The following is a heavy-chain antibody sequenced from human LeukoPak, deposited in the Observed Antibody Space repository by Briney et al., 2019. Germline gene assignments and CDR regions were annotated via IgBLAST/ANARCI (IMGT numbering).Heavy chain of an antibody. V-gene: IGHV3-48*03. CDR1: GFTFSSYE. D-gene: IGHD6-13*01. CDR2: ISSSGSTI. CDR3: ATYPRYSSSTDPRYDCDY. J-gene: IGHJ4*02. Sequence: GGSLRLSCAASGFTFSSYEMNWVRQAPGKGLEWVSYISSSGSTIYYADSVKGRFTISRDNAKNSLYLQMNSLRGEDTAVYYCATYPRYSSSTDPRYDCDYWGRGTLVTVSS.